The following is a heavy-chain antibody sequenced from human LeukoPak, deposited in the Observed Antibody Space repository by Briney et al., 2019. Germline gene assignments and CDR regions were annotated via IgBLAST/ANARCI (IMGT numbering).Heavy chain of an antibody. V-gene: IGHV4-39*07. Sequence: PSETLSLTCTVSGGSISSSSYYWGWIRQPPGKGLEWIGSIYYSGSTYYNPSLKSRVTISVDTSKNQFSLKLSSVTAADTAVYYCARGDSSGWPIYFDYWGQGTLVTVSS. CDR1: GGSISSSSYY. CDR3: ARGDSSGWPIYFDY. J-gene: IGHJ4*02. D-gene: IGHD6-19*01. CDR2: IYYSGST.